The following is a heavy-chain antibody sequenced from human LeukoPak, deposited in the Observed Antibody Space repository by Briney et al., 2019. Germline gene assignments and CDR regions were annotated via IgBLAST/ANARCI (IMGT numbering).Heavy chain of an antibody. CDR3: ARANSSGYIFGY. D-gene: IGHD3-22*01. J-gene: IGHJ4*02. V-gene: IGHV4-34*01. CDR1: GGSFSGYY. Sequence: SETLSLTCAVYGGSFSGYYWSWIRQPPGKGLEWIGEINHSGSTNYNPSLKSRVTISVDTSKNQFSLKLSSVTAADTAVYYCARANSSGYIFGYWGQGTLVTVSS. CDR2: INHSGST.